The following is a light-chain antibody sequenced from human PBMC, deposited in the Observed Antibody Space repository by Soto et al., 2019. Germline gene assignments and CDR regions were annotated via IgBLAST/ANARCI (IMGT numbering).Light chain of an antibody. CDR2: GAS. Sequence: IVLTQSAATLSVSIVDSATLSFWASQSVSLNLAWFQMRPGQPPRLLIYGASSRATDIPARFSGSGSGTDFTLTISSLQSEDSAIYYCQQYNNWPPITFGQGTRLEIK. CDR1: QSVSLN. J-gene: IGKJ5*01. V-gene: IGKV3-15*01. CDR3: QQYNNWPPIT.